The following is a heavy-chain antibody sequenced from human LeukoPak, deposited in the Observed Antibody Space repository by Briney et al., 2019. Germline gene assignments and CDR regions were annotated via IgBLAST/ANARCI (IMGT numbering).Heavy chain of an antibody. V-gene: IGHV3-33*01. D-gene: IGHD3-10*01. J-gene: IGHJ4*02. Sequence: GRSLRLSCVASGFTFSSYGMHWVRQAPGKGLEWVAVIWYDGSNKYYADSVKGRFTISRDNSKNTLYLQMNSLRAEDTAVYYCARDPFTMVRGVMLDYWGQGTLVTVSS. CDR1: GFTFSSYG. CDR3: ARDPFTMVRGVMLDY. CDR2: IWYDGSNK.